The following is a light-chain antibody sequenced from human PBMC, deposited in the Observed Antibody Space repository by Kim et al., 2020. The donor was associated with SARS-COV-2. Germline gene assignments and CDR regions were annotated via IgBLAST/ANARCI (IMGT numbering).Light chain of an antibody. J-gene: IGLJ3*02. Sequence: RVTTSCTGDTSTIGPDYDGHWYQQLPGLAPKLLIYGDTHRPSGVPERFSGSKSGTSASLAISGLLPEDEADYYCQSYDTRLSGSVFGGGTQLTVL. CDR1: TSTIGPDYD. V-gene: IGLV1-40*01. CDR2: GDT. CDR3: QSYDTRLSGSV.